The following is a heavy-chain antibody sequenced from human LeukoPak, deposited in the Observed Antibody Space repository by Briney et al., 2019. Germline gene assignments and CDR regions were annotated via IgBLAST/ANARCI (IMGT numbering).Heavy chain of an antibody. CDR3: ARQMNTVTADY. D-gene: IGHD4-17*01. CDR2: IFYSGST. Sequence: PSGTLSLTCTVSGGSISSSSYFWGWIRQPPGKGLEWIGSIFYSGSTYYNPSLNSRVTISMDTSKNQFSLRLSSVTAADTAVYYCARQMNTVTADYWGQGTLVTVSS. V-gene: IGHV4-39*01. CDR1: GGSISSSSYF. J-gene: IGHJ4*02.